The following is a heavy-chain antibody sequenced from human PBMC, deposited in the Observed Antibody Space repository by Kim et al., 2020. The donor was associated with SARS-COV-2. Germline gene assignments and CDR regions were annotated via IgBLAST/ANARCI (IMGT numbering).Heavy chain of an antibody. J-gene: IGHJ6*03. V-gene: IGHV4-59*01. CDR3: ARVGYNWNYAAIDYYYYYMDV. CDR2: IYYSGST. CDR1: GGSISSYY. D-gene: IGHD1-7*01. Sequence: SETLSLTCTVSGGSISSYYWSWIRQPPGKGLEWIGYIYYSGSTNYNPSLKSRVTISVDTSKNQFSLKLSSVTAADTAVYYCARVGYNWNYAAIDYYYYYMDVWGKGTTVTVSS.